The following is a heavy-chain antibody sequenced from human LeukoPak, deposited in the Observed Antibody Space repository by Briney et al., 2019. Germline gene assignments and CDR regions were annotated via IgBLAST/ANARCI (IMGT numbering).Heavy chain of an antibody. D-gene: IGHD6-13*01. CDR1: GFTLSSSA. CDR3: ARDTVSSSWYYFDY. V-gene: IGHV3-30*04. Sequence: PGRSLRLSCAASGFTLSSSAMHWVRQAPGKGLGWVAVISYDGSNKYYADSVKGRFTISRDNSKNTLYLQMNSLRAEDTAVYYCARDTVSSSWYYFDYWGQGTLVTVSS. CDR2: ISYDGSNK. J-gene: IGHJ4*02.